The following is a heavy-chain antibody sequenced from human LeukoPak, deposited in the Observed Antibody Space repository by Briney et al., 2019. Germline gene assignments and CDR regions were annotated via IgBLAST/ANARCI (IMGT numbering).Heavy chain of an antibody. J-gene: IGHJ4*02. CDR3: ARGVVYPAWSGPHWSDY. CDR1: GFTFSSYW. D-gene: IGHD3-3*01. V-gene: IGHV3-7*01. Sequence: GGSLRLSCAASGFTFSSYWMSWVRQPPGKGPEWVAHIKQDASQEYHVDSVKGRFTISRDNAKNSLYLQMNSLRAEDTAVYYCARGVVYPAWSGPHWSDYWGQGALVTVSS. CDR2: IKQDASQE.